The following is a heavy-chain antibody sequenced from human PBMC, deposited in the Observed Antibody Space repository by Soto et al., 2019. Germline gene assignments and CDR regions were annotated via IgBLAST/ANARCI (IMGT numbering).Heavy chain of an antibody. J-gene: IGHJ6*02. V-gene: IGHV1-69*01. CDR1: GGTFTSHA. D-gene: IGHD6-6*01. CDR3: AGDVKDNEYDSTYYYYTMDV. CDR2: IIPFFKAT. Sequence: QVQLVQSGAEVKMPESSVQVSCKASGGTFTSHAISWVRQAPGQGLEWMGVIIPFFKATNYAQNFQGRVTITAGESMTTVYKDLNSLYSDDTGMYSCAGDVKDNEYDSTYYYYTMDVWGQGTTVTVSS.